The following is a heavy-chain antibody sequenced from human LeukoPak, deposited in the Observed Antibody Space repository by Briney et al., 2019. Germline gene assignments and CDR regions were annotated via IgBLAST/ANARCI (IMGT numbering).Heavy chain of an antibody. D-gene: IGHD2-21*01. CDR2: INPNSGGT. CDR3: ARQGDPGYYYYYMDV. V-gene: IGHV1-2*06. CDR1: GYTFTGYY. Sequence: ASVKVSCKASGYTFTGYYMHWVRQAPGQGLEWMGRINPNSGGTNYAQKFQGRVTMTRDTSISTAYMELSRLRSDDTAVYYCARQGDPGYYYYYMDVWGKGTTVTVSS. J-gene: IGHJ6*03.